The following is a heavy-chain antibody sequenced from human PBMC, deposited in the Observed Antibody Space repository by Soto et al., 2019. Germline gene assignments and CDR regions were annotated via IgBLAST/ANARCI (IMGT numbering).Heavy chain of an antibody. CDR1: GFTFSTYA. CDR2: ISGSGGST. CDR3: SKGDKWVEGYKGVEP. Sequence: LRLSCAASGFTFSTYAMSWVRQAPGKGLEWVSAISGSGGSTYYADSVKGRFTISRDNSKNTLYLQMNSLRAEGTAVYYCSKGDKWVEGYKGVEPWGQGSVVTVSS. J-gene: IGHJ5*02. V-gene: IGHV3-23*01. D-gene: IGHD1-1*01.